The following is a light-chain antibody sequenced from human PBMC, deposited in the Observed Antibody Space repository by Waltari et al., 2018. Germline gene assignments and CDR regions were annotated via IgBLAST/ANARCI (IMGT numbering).Light chain of an antibody. CDR1: SGSASSTSY. Sequence: QTVVTQEPSLSVSPGGTVSLTCALSSGSASSTSYPTWYQQTPGQPPRTLVYKGISRSSGVPERFSGSILGNTAALTITGAQADDESDYYCSMYMGSGVWVFGGGTKLTVL. CDR3: SMYMGSGVWV. J-gene: IGLJ3*02. V-gene: IGLV8-61*01. CDR2: KGI.